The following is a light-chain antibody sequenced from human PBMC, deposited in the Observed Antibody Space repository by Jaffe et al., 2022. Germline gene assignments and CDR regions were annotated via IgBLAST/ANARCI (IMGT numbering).Light chain of an antibody. CDR2: EVS. Sequence: QSALTQPASVSGSPGQSITISCTGTSSDVGGYNYVSWYQQHPGKAPKLMIYEVSNRPSGVSNRFSGSKSDNTASLTISGLQAEDEADYYCSSYTSSITVLFGGGTKLTVL. J-gene: IGLJ2*01. V-gene: IGLV2-14*01. CDR1: SSDVGGYNY. CDR3: SSYTSSITVL.